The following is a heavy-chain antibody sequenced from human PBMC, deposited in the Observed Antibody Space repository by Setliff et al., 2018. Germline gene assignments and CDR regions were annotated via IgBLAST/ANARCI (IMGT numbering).Heavy chain of an antibody. CDR2: ISYRGNT. CDR3: ARERRFCIGSGCYSGNYYYYMDV. Sequence: SETLSLTCTVSGETIRRDYFYWTWIRQRPGRGLEWIGHISYRGNTFYNPSLESRVTMSLDTSENEFSLKLSPVTAADTAVYYCARERRFCIGSGCYSGNYYYYMDVWGKGTTVTVSS. J-gene: IGHJ6*03. CDR1: GETIRRDYFY. V-gene: IGHV4-39*07. D-gene: IGHD2-15*01.